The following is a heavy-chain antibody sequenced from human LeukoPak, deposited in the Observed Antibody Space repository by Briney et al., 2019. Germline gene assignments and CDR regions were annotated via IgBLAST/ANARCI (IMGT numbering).Heavy chain of an antibody. Sequence: SETLSLTCAVYGGSFSGYYWSWIRQPPGKGLEWIGEINHSGSTNYNPSLKSRVTISVDTSKNQFSLKLSSVTAADTAVYYYARGPYYDILTGSETRAYYFDYWGQGTLVTVSS. CDR3: ARGPYYDILTGSETRAYYFDY. J-gene: IGHJ4*02. D-gene: IGHD3-9*01. CDR2: INHSGST. V-gene: IGHV4-34*01. CDR1: GGSFSGYY.